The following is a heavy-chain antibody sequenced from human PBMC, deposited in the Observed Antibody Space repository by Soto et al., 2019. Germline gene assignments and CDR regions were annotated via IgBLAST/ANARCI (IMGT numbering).Heavy chain of an antibody. CDR3: AKDRKKADTAMSLTYYNGKDV. V-gene: IGHV3-23*01. J-gene: IGHJ6*02. CDR2: ISGSGGST. Sequence: GGSLRLSCAASGFTFSSYAMSWVRQAPGKGLEWASAISGSGGSTYYADSVKGRFTISRDNSKNTLYLQMNSLRAEHTAVYHCAKDRKKADTAMSLTYYNGKDVWGQGTTVTVSS. D-gene: IGHD5-18*01. CDR1: GFTFSSYA.